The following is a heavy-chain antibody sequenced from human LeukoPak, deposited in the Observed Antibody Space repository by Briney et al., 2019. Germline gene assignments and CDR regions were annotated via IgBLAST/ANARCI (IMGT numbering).Heavy chain of an antibody. CDR1: GFTFSSYE. Sequence: GGSLRLSCAASGFTFSSYEMNWVRQAPGKGLEWVSYISSSGSTIYYADSVKGRFTISRDNAKNSLYLQMNSLRAEDTAVYYCARPLRGYCSGGSCYFDYWGQGTLVTVSS. J-gene: IGHJ4*02. CDR2: ISSSGSTI. V-gene: IGHV3-48*03. CDR3: ARPLRGYCSGGSCYFDY. D-gene: IGHD2-15*01.